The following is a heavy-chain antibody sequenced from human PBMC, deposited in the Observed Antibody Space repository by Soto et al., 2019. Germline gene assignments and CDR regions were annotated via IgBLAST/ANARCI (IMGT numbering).Heavy chain of an antibody. Sequence: QVQLVQSGAEVKKPGASVKVSCKASGYTFTIYYMHWVRQAPGQGIEWMGIIDPSGGGRSYAQKFQGRLTMTRDTSTSTVYMELSSLRSEDTAVYYCARDRVDCSGGNCWRSVEDTWGQGTLVTVSS. CDR3: ARDRVDCSGGNCWRSVEDT. CDR1: GYTFTIYY. J-gene: IGHJ5*02. V-gene: IGHV1-46*01. CDR2: IDPSGGGR. D-gene: IGHD2-15*01.